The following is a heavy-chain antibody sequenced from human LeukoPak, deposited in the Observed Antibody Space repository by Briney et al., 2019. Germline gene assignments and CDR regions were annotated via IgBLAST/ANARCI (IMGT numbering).Heavy chain of an antibody. CDR2: IFHSGST. D-gene: IGHD1-26*01. CDR1: GGSISSGNW. J-gene: IGHJ6*03. V-gene: IGHV4-4*02. CDR3: ARVVVGAANHLPYYMDV. Sequence: SETLSLTCALSGGSISSGNWWSWVRQPPGKGLEWIGEIFHSGSTNYNPSLKSRLTISLDKSKNQFSLKLSSVTAADTAVYYCARVVVGAANHLPYYMDVWGKGTTVTVSS.